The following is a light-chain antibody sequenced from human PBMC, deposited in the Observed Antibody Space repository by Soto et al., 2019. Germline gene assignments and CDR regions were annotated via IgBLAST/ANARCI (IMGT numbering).Light chain of an antibody. CDR1: QSVSSY. Sequence: EIVLTQSPATLSLSPGERATLSCRASQSVSSYLAWYQQKPGQAPRLLIYDASNRATGIPARFSGSGSGTDFTLTISSLEPDDFAVYYCQQRSNWPPYTFGQGIKVDIK. CDR3: QQRSNWPPYT. CDR2: DAS. J-gene: IGKJ2*01. V-gene: IGKV3-11*01.